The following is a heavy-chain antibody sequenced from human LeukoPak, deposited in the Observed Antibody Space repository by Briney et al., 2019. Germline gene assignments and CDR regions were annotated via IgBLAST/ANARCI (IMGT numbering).Heavy chain of an antibody. J-gene: IGHJ4*02. V-gene: IGHV1-2*02. Sequence: ASVKVSCKASGYTFTGYYKHWVRQAPGQGLEWMGWINPNSGGTNYAQKFQGRVTMTRDTSISTAYMELSRLRSDDTAVYYCARVHRGSYPSDYWGQGTLVTVSS. D-gene: IGHD1-26*01. CDR1: GYTFTGYY. CDR3: ARVHRGSYPSDY. CDR2: INPNSGGT.